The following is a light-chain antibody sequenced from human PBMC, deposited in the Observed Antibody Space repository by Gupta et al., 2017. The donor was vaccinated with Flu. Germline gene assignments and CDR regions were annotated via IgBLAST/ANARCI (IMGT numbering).Light chain of an antibody. V-gene: IGKV4-1*01. CDR3: QQDDCAPYS. CDR2: WAS. CDR1: QTVLYSSNNKSY. J-gene: IGKJ2*03. Sequence: DIVMTQSPDSLAVSPGERATINCKSSQTVLYSSNNKSYLAWYQQKPGQPPRLLIHWASVRESGVPDRFSGSGSGTDFTLTITSLQPEDVAVYYCQQDDCAPYSFGQGTKLEIK.